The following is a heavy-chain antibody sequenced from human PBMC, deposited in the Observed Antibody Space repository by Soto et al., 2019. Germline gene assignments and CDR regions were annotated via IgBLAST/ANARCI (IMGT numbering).Heavy chain of an antibody. V-gene: IGHV3-23*01. J-gene: IGHJ4*02. D-gene: IGHD3-22*01. CDR3: AKDVDTVGLSDGSCYFDL. CDR2: ISGSGVGT. Sequence: EVQLLESGGGSVQPGGSLRLSCEASGFIFRNYAMSWVRQAPGKGLEWVSSISGSGVGTYYADSVQGRFTISRDNYTNTLFLQLSSLRAEDTALYYCAKDVDTVGLSDGSCYFDLWGQGALVTVSS. CDR1: GFIFRNYA.